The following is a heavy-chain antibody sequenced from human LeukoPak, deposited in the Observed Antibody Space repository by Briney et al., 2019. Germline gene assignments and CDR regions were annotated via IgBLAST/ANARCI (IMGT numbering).Heavy chain of an antibody. CDR2: IYTSGST. D-gene: IGHD1-26*01. V-gene: IGHV4-61*02. CDR3: ARVLGAARFDY. CDR1: GGSISSGGYY. Sequence: SQTLSLTCTVSGGSISSGGYYWSWIRQPPGKGLEWIGRIYTSGSTNYNPSLKSRVTISVDKSKNQFSLKLSSVTAADTAVYYCARVLGAARFDYWGQGTLVTVSS. J-gene: IGHJ4*02.